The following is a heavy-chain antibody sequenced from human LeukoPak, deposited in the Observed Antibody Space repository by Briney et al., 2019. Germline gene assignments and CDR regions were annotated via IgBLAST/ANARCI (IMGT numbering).Heavy chain of an antibody. CDR1: GFTFSSYA. Sequence: GGSLRLSCAAFGFTFSSYAMSWVRQAPGKGLEWVSAISGSGGSTYYADSVKGRFTTSRDNSKNTLYLQMNSLRAEDTAVYYCAKYRGSYRYYFDYWGQGTLVTVSS. D-gene: IGHD1-26*01. J-gene: IGHJ4*02. CDR3: AKYRGSYRYYFDY. CDR2: ISGSGGST. V-gene: IGHV3-23*01.